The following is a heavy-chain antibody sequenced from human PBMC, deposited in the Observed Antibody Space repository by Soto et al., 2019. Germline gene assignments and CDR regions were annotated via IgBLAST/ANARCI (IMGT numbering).Heavy chain of an antibody. V-gene: IGHV1-69*06. D-gene: IGHD2-21*01. CDR2: IIPIFGTA. J-gene: IGHJ6*02. CDR1: GGTFSSYA. Sequence: SVKVSCKASGGTFSSYAISWVRQAPGQGLEWMGGIIPIFGTANYAQRFQGRVTITADKSTSTAYMELSSLRSEDTAVYYCARETEEVKTPGEGYYYYGMDVWGQGTTVTVYS. CDR3: ARETEEVKTPGEGYYYYGMDV.